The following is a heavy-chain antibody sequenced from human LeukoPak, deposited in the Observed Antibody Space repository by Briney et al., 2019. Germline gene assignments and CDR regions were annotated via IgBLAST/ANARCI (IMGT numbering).Heavy chain of an antibody. D-gene: IGHD2-15*01. CDR1: GYTFTGYY. J-gene: IGHJ4*02. CDR2: INPSGGST. Sequence: GASVKVSCKASGYTFTGYYMHWVRQAPGQGLEWMGIINPSGGSTSYAQKFQGRVTMTRDTSTSTVYMELSSLRSEDTAVYYCARAPAGYCSGGSCATFDYWGQGTLVTVSS. V-gene: IGHV1-46*01. CDR3: ARAPAGYCSGGSCATFDY.